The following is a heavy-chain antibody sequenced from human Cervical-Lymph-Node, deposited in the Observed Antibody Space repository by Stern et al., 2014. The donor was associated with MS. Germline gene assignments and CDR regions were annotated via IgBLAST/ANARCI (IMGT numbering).Heavy chain of an antibody. J-gene: IGHJ4*02. D-gene: IGHD2-15*01. Sequence: EVQLEESGGGLVQPGGSLRLSCVASGFTISSYWMTWVRQAPGKGLEWVANIKEDGTETYYADSVKGRFSISRDNAKNSMSLHMNSLTSGDTGIYYCVRDSSPRGYCGGGACPAYWGQGVLVTVSS. CDR3: VRDSSPRGYCGGGACPAY. CDR1: GFTISSYW. V-gene: IGHV3-7*01. CDR2: IKEDGTET.